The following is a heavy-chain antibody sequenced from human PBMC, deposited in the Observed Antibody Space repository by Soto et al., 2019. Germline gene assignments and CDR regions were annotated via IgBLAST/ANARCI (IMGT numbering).Heavy chain of an antibody. D-gene: IGHD5-18*01. V-gene: IGHV4-39*01. Sequence: QLQLQESGPGLVKPSETLSLTCTVSGVSISSSSYYWGLIRQPPVKGLEWIGSIYYSGSTYYNPSLKSRVTLSVDTSKNQFTLKLSSVTAADTAVDYCARHPGYGLYDFDYWGQGTPVTLSS. J-gene: IGHJ4*02. CDR2: IYYSGST. CDR3: ARHPGYGLYDFDY. CDR1: GVSISSSSYY.